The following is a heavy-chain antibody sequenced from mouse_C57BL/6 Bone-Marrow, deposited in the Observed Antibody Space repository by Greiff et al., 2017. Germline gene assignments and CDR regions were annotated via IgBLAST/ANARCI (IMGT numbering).Heavy chain of an antibody. Sequence: VKLMESGAELVRPGTSVKMSCKASGYTFTNYWIGWAKQRPGHGLEWIGDIYPGGGYTNYNEKFKGKATLTADKSSSTAYMQFSSLTSEDSAIYYCARSGSNYAWFAYWGQGTLVTVSA. CDR3: ARSGSNYAWFAY. J-gene: IGHJ3*01. CDR1: GYTFTNYW. CDR2: IYPGGGYT. V-gene: IGHV1-63*01. D-gene: IGHD2-5*01.